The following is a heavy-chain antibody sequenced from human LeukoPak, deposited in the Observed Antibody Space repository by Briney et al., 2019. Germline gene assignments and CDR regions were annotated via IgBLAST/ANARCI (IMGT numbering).Heavy chain of an antibody. CDR3: ATPLSEENYYDSSHHDAFDI. V-gene: IGHV3-30*02. CDR1: GFTFSSYG. Sequence: PGGSLRLSCAASGFTFSSYGMHWVRQAPGKGLEWVAFIRYDGSNKYYADSVKGRFTISRDNSKNTLYLQMSSLRAEDTAVYYCATPLSEENYYDSSHHDAFDIWGQGTMVTVSS. D-gene: IGHD3-22*01. J-gene: IGHJ3*02. CDR2: IRYDGSNK.